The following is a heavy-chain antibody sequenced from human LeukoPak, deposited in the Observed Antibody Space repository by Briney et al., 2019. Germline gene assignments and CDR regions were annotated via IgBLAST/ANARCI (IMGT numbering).Heavy chain of an antibody. CDR3: GKTTTGYSSGQKPAWPVDY. J-gene: IGHJ4*02. V-gene: IGHV3-23*01. D-gene: IGHD6-19*01. Sequence: GGSLRLSCEASGFTFGSYAMDWVRQAPGKGLEWVAGIFGSGGSAHYADSAKGRFTISRDNSKNTVYLQLNSLRAEDTAVYYCGKTTTGYSSGQKPAWPVDYWGQGTLVTVSS. CDR1: GFTFGSYA. CDR2: IFGSGGSA.